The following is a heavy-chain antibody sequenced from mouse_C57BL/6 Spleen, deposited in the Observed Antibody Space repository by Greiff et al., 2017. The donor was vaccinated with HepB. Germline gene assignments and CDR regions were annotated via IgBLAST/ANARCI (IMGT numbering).Heavy chain of an antibody. CDR1: GFTFSDYG. CDR3: ARSHYGSSPGFAY. V-gene: IGHV5-17*01. CDR2: ISSGSSTI. J-gene: IGHJ3*01. D-gene: IGHD1-1*01. Sequence: VQLVESGGGLVKPGGSLKLSCAASGFTFSDYGMHWVRQAPEKGLEWVAYISSGSSTIYYADTVKGRFTISRDNAKNTLFLQMTSLRSEDTAMYYCARSHYGSSPGFAYWGQGTLVTVSA.